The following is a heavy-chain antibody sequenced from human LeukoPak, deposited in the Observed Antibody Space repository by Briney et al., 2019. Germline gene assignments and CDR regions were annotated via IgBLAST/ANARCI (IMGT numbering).Heavy chain of an antibody. CDR1: GFTFSNAW. D-gene: IGHD1-26*01. Sequence: GGSLRLSCAASGFTFSNAWMSWVRQAPGKGLEWVGRIKSKTDGGTTDYAAPVKGRFTISRDDSKNTLYLQMNSLKTEDTAVYYCTTHNGQWELLPAEYFQHWGQGTLVTVSS. J-gene: IGHJ1*01. CDR2: IKSKTDGGTT. CDR3: TTHNGQWELLPAEYFQH. V-gene: IGHV3-15*01.